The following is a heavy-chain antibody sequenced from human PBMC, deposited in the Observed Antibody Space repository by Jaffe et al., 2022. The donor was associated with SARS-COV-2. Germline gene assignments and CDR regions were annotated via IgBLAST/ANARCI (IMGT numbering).Heavy chain of an antibody. CDR3: ARVYDSSGYYPHDAFDI. CDR1: GGSISSSSYY. J-gene: IGHJ3*02. V-gene: IGHV4-39*01. CDR2: IYYSGST. D-gene: IGHD3-22*01. Sequence: QLQLQESGPGLVKPSETLSLTCTVSGGSISSSSYYWGWIRQPPGKGLEWIGSIYYSGSTYYNPSLKSRVTISVDTSKNQFSLKLSSVTAADTAVYYCARVYDSSGYYPHDAFDIWGQGTMVTVSS.